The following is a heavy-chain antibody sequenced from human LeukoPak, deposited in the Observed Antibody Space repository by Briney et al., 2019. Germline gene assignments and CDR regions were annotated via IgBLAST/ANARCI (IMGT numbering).Heavy chain of an antibody. CDR2: IYYSGSP. Sequence: SQTLSLTCTVSGGSISSGDYYWSWIRQPPGKGLEWIGYIYYSGSPYSNPSLKSRLTISVDTSKNQFSLKLSSVTAADTAVYYCARLTMVRGVVDYWGQGTLVTVSS. V-gene: IGHV4-30-4*01. D-gene: IGHD3-10*01. CDR3: ARLTMVRGVVDY. J-gene: IGHJ4*02. CDR1: GGSISSGDYY.